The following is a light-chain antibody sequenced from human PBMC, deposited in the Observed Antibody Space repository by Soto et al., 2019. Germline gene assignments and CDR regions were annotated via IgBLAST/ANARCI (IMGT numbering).Light chain of an antibody. Sequence: QSALTQPPSASGSPGQSVTISCTRASSDVGGYGYVSWYQQHPGKAPKLMIYEVNKRPSGVPDRFSGSKFGNTASLTVSGLQGEDEADYYCSSYGGSNNLVFGGGTKLTVL. CDR1: SSDVGGYGY. J-gene: IGLJ2*01. V-gene: IGLV2-8*01. CDR2: EVN. CDR3: SSYGGSNNLV.